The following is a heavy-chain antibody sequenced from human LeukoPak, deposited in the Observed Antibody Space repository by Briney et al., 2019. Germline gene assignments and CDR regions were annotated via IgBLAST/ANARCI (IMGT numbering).Heavy chain of an antibody. CDR2: INPNSGGT. CDR3: ARVWAMLRYFDWFPPDGMDV. J-gene: IGHJ6*02. D-gene: IGHD3-9*01. CDR1: GYTFSGYY. V-gene: IGHV1-2*02. Sequence: GASVKVSCKGSGYTFSGYYMHWVRQAPGQGLEWMGWINPNSGGTNYAQKFQGRVTMTRDTSISTAYMELSRLRSDDTAVYYCARVWAMLRYFDWFPPDGMDVWGQGTTVTVSS.